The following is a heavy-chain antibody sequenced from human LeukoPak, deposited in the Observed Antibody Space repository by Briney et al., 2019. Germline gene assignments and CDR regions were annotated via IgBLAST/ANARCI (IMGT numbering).Heavy chain of an antibody. D-gene: IGHD3-3*01. Sequence: GASVKVSCKASGYTFTSYDINWVRQATGQGLGWMGWMNPNSGNTGYAQKFQGRVTMTRNTSISTAYMELSSLRSEDTAVYYCARTGEYYDFWSGYLKGNWFDPWGQGTLVAVSS. CDR1: GYTFTSYD. CDR3: ARTGEYYDFWSGYLKGNWFDP. CDR2: MNPNSGNT. J-gene: IGHJ5*02. V-gene: IGHV1-8*01.